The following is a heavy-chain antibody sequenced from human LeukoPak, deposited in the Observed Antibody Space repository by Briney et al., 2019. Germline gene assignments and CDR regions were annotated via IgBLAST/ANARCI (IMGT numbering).Heavy chain of an antibody. Sequence: SETLSLTCTVSGGSISSSSYYWGWIRQPPGKGLEWIGSIYYSGSTYYNPSLKSRVTISVDTSKNQFSLKLSSVTAADTAMYYCARGRWFGELLYPFDYWGQGTLVTVSS. CDR3: ARGRWFGELLYPFDY. CDR1: GGSISSSSYY. CDR2: IYYSGST. J-gene: IGHJ4*02. D-gene: IGHD3-10*01. V-gene: IGHV4-39*07.